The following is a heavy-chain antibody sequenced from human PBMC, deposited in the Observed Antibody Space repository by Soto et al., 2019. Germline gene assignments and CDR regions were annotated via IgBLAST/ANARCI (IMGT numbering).Heavy chain of an antibody. CDR3: SRYYYDSSGYKYAMDV. D-gene: IGHD3-22*01. CDR1: GGSFKSGSYS. J-gene: IGHJ6*02. Sequence: PSETLSLTCTVSGGSFKSGSYSWTWIRQPPGKGLEWIGGVYYSGSTYYNPSLKSRVTISVDTSKNHFSLKLSSVTAADTAVYFCSRYYYDSSGYKYAMDVWGQGTTVTVSS. CDR2: VYYSGST. V-gene: IGHV4-39*02.